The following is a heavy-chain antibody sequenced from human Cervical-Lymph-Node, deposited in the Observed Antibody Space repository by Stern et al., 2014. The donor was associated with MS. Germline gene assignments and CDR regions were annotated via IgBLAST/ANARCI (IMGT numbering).Heavy chain of an antibody. CDR3: ARDRGQPDAFNI. D-gene: IGHD2-2*01. V-gene: IGHV3-74*01. CDR1: GFTFSNYW. CDR2: INHGGNNI. J-gene: IGHJ3*02. Sequence: EVQLVESGGGVVQPGGSLRLSCAASGFTFSNYWMYWVRQAPGKGLLWLSRINHGGNNIVYADSVKGRFTASRDNADNTLYLQMTSLRAEDTAVYYCARDRGQPDAFNIWGQGTMVTVSS.